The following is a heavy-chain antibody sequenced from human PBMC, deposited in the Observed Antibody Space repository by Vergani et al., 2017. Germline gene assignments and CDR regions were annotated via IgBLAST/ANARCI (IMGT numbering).Heavy chain of an antibody. CDR2: IIPIFGTA. V-gene: IGHV1-69*18. Sequence: QVQLVQSGAEVKKPGSSVKVSCKASGGTFSSYAISWVRQAPGQGLEWMGRIIPIFGTANYAQKFQGRVTITADEATSTAYMELSSLRAEDTAVYYCARAYCGGDCYRVGGWFDPWGQGTLVTVSS. J-gene: IGHJ5*02. D-gene: IGHD2-21*01. CDR1: GGTFSSYA. CDR3: ARAYCGGDCYRVGGWFDP.